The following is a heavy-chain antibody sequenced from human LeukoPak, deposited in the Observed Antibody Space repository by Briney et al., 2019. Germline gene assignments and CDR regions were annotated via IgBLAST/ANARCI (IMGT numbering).Heavy chain of an antibody. CDR1: GGSISSYY. Sequence: SETLSLTCTVSGGSISSYYWSWIRQSAGKGLEWIGRIYTSGSTNHNPSLKSRVTMSVDTSKNQFSLKLSSVTAADTAVYYCAREGIAAAGDAFDIWGQGTMVTVSS. V-gene: IGHV4-4*07. CDR3: AREGIAAAGDAFDI. J-gene: IGHJ3*02. D-gene: IGHD6-13*01. CDR2: IYTSGST.